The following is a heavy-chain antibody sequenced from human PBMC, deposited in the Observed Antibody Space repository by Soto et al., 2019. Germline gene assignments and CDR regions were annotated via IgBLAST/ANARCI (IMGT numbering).Heavy chain of an antibody. CDR3: AREIQPNYYYYGMDV. V-gene: IGHV1-46*01. CDR2: INPSGGST. D-gene: IGHD5-18*01. Sequence: ASVKVSCKASGYTFTSYNMHWVRQAPGQGLEWMGIINPSGGSTSYAQKFQGRVTMTRDTSTSTVYMELSSLRSEDTAVYYCAREIQPNYYYYGMDVWGQGTTVTVSS. CDR1: GYTFTSYN. J-gene: IGHJ6*02.